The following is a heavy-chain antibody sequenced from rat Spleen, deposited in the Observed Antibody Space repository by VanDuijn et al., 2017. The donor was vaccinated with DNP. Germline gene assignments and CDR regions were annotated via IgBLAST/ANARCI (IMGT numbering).Heavy chain of an antibody. J-gene: IGHJ2*01. V-gene: IGHV2-30*01. D-gene: IGHD1-3*01. CDR2: IWTGGST. Sequence: QVQLKESGPGLVQPSQTLSLTCTVSGFSLTSYNVHWVRQPTGKGLEWMGIIWTGGSTDYNSALKSRLSISRDTSKSQVFLKMNSLQTEDIATYYCAREAYGSYYFDYWGQGVMVTVSS. CDR1: GFSLTSYN. CDR3: AREAYGSYYFDY.